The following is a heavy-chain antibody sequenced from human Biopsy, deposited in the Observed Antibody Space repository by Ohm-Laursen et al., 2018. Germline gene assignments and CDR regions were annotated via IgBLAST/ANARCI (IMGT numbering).Heavy chain of an antibody. Sequence: SLRLSCSASGSSVNDNYMSWVRQAPGKGLEWVSFIYGDGRTFYAGSVKDRFTLSRDTSNNLMFLQMDSLRAEDTAVYFCARGGPHVRAGGSAFDYWGQGTLVTVSS. CDR2: IYGDGRT. J-gene: IGHJ4*02. CDR3: ARGGPHVRAGGSAFDY. CDR1: GSSVNDNY. D-gene: IGHD2-2*01. V-gene: IGHV3-66*01.